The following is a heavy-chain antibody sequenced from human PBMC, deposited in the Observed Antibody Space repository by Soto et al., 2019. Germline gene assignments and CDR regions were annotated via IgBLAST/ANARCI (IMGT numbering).Heavy chain of an antibody. CDR3: ARRFEYFHH. CDR2: IYYSGST. Sequence: PSETLSLTCTVSGGSITSSSHYWGWIRQPPGKGLEWIGSIYYSGSTYYNPSLKSRVTISVDTSKNQFSLELSSVTAADTAVYYCARRFEYFHHWGQGTLVTVS. CDR1: GGSITSSSHY. J-gene: IGHJ1*01. V-gene: IGHV4-39*01.